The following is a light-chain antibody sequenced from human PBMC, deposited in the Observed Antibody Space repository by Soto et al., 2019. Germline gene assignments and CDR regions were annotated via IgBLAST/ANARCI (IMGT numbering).Light chain of an antibody. V-gene: IGKV3-11*01. CDR3: QQRRSWKGT. CDR1: QCIXTY. CDR2: DAS. Sequence: ENVLTQSAATLSLSPGEGATLSCRASQCIXTYLAWYKTKPGQAPRLLXYDASKRATGIPARLSGSGSGTNFTLTISSLEPEDFAAYYCQQRRSWKGTFGQGTRLEIK. J-gene: IGKJ5*01.